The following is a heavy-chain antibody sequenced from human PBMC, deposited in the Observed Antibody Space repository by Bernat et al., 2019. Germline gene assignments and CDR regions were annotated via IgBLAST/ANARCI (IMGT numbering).Heavy chain of an antibody. J-gene: IGHJ4*02. V-gene: IGHV4-34*01. CDR3: AREEDSSSSEAPCDY. CDR2: INHSGST. Sequence: QVQLQQWGAGLLKPSETLSLTCAVYGGSFSGYYWSWIRQPPGKGLEWIGEINHSGSTNYNPSLKSRVTISVDTSKNQFSLKLSSVTAADTAVYYCAREEDSSSSEAPCDYWGQGTLVTVSS. D-gene: IGHD6-6*01. CDR1: GGSFSGYY.